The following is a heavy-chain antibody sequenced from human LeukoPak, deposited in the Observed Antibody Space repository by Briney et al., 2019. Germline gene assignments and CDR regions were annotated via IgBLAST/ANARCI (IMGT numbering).Heavy chain of an antibody. CDR2: INPNSGGT. CDR3: ARDYYDTDWYYYYMDV. J-gene: IGHJ6*03. V-gene: IGHV1-2*02. CDR1: GYTFTGYY. D-gene: IGHD3-22*01. Sequence: ASVKVSCKASGYTFTGYYMHWVRQAPGQGLEWMGWINPNSGGTNYAQKFQGRVTMTRDTSISTAYMELSRLRSDDTAVYYCARDYYDTDWYYYYMDVWGKGTTVTVSS.